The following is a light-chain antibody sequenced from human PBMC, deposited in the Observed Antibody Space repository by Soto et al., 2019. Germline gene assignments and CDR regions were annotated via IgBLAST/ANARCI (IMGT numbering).Light chain of an antibody. CDR2: AAS. V-gene: IGKV1-39*01. CDR1: QSISRY. J-gene: IGKJ4*01. CDR3: QQSHSIPLT. Sequence: DIQMTQSPSTLSGSVGDRVTITCRASQSISRYLNWYQRRPGKAPKFLIYAASTLQSGVPSRFSGSGFGTEFTLIISDLQPEDFATYYCQQSHSIPLTFGGGTKVDIK.